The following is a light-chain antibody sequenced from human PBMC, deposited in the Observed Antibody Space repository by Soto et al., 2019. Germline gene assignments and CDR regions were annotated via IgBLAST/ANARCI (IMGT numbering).Light chain of an antibody. Sequence: EIVMTQSPATLSVYPGERATLSCRASQSVSSNLAWYQQKPGQAPRLLIYGVSTRATGIPARFSGSGSGTEFTLTISSLQSEDFAVYYCQQYNKWPPDTFGQGTKLEIK. CDR3: QQYNKWPPDT. V-gene: IGKV3-15*01. CDR2: GVS. CDR1: QSVSSN. J-gene: IGKJ2*01.